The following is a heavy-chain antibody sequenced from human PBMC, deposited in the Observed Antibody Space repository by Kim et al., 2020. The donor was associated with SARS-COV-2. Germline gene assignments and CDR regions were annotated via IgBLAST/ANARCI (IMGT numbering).Heavy chain of an antibody. CDR3: VRERGHQVVRGLGY. D-gene: IGHD6-13*01. Sequence: ANSMKGRVTISRDNSKNTLYLQMTSLRAEDTAVYDCVRERGHQVVRGLGYWGQGTLVTVSS. V-gene: IGHV3-33*01. J-gene: IGHJ4*02.